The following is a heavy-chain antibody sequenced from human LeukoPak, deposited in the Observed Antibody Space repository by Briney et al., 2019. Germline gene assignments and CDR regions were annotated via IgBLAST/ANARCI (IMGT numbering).Heavy chain of an antibody. J-gene: IGHJ1*01. CDR1: GFTFDDYA. Sequence: GRSLRLSCAASGFTFDDYAMHWVRQAPGKGLEWVSGISWNSGSTGYADSVKGRFTIPRDNAKNSLYLQMNSLRAEDTALYYCAKDWSAIAAAGTGYFQHWGQGTLVTVSS. D-gene: IGHD6-13*01. CDR3: AKDWSAIAAAGTGYFQH. V-gene: IGHV3-9*01. CDR2: ISWNSGST.